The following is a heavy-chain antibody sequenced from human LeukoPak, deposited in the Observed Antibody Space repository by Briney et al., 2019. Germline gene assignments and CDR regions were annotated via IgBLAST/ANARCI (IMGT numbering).Heavy chain of an antibody. J-gene: IGHJ4*02. CDR2: IYPGDSDP. CDR3: VRHGLGSSWFGFDY. D-gene: IGHD6-13*01. Sequence: GESLKISCQGSGYSFSTYWIGWVRQMPGKGLEWMGIIYPGDSDPRYSPSFQGQVTISADKSISTAYLQWSSLEASDSAMYYCVRHGLGSSWFGFDYWGQGTLVTVSS. CDR1: GYSFSTYW. V-gene: IGHV5-51*01.